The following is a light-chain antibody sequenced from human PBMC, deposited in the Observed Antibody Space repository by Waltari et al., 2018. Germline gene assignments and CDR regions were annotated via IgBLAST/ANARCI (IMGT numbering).Light chain of an antibody. V-gene: IGKV3-20*01. CDR1: QSVSSSY. J-gene: IGKJ3*01. CDR3: QQYGSSPFT. CDR2: GSS. Sequence: EIVLTQSPGTLSLSPGERATLSRRASQSVSSSYLAWYQKKPGHEPRLLIYGSSSRASSVPDRFSGSGSGTDFTLTISRLEPEYFAVYYCQQYGSSPFTFGPGTKVDIK.